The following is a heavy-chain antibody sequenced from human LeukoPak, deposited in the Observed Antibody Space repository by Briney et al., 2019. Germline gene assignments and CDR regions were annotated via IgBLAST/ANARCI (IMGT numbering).Heavy chain of an antibody. Sequence: PGGSLRLSCAASGFTFSSYGMHWVRQAPGKGLEWVAVIWYDGSNKYYADSVKGRFTISRDNAKNSLYLQMNSLRAEDTAVYYCAREGGLYYYFYNMDVWGKGTTVTVSS. V-gene: IGHV3-33*01. CDR2: IWYDGSNK. D-gene: IGHD1-26*01. J-gene: IGHJ6*04. CDR1: GFTFSSYG. CDR3: AREGGLYYYFYNMDV.